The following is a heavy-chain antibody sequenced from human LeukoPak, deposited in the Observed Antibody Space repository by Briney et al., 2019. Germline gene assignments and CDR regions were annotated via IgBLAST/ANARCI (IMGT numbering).Heavy chain of an antibody. CDR3: ARGGLTNYYFDY. V-gene: IGHV3-33*01. D-gene: IGHD3-9*01. CDR1: GFSFSSYG. CDR2: IWYDGSNK. J-gene: IGHJ4*02. Sequence: GRSLILSCAASGFSFSSYGMHWVRQAPGKGLEWVAVIWYDGSNKHYADSVKGRFTISRDNSKNTLYLQMNNLRAEDTAVYYCARGGLTNYYFDYWGQGTLVTVSS.